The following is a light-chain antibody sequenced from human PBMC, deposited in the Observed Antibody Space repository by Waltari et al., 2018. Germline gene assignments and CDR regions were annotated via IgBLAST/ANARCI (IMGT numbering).Light chain of an antibody. CDR3: HQYYSLPYT. V-gene: IGKV4-1*01. CDR2: WAS. J-gene: IGKJ2*01. CDR1: HSVFYTSNNKNY. Sequence: DIVMTQSPDSLSLSLGERTTINSRTSHSVFYTSNNKNYLAWYQHKAGQPPKLLIYWASTRESGVPDRFSGSGSGTDFTLTISSLQAEDVAVYFCHQYYSLPYTFGQGTKLEIK.